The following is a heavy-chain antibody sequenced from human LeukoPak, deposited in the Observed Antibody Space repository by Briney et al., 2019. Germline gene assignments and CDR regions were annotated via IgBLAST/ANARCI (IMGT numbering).Heavy chain of an antibody. Sequence: SQTLSPTCAISGDSVSGYSVAWSWIRQSPSRGLEWLGRTYYRSKWYNDYAASVKSRITITPDTSKNQFSLQLNSVTPEDTAVYYCARVSGSAGVTDYWGQGTLVSVSS. J-gene: IGHJ4*02. CDR2: TYYRSKWYN. D-gene: IGHD4-11*01. CDR1: GDSVSGYSVA. CDR3: ARVSGSAGVTDY. V-gene: IGHV6-1*01.